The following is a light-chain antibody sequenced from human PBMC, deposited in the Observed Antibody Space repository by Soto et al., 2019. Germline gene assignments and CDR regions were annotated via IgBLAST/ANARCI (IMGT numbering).Light chain of an antibody. Sequence: DIQMTQSPSTLSASVGDRVTITCRASQSISSWLAWYQQKPGKAPKLLIYKASSLESGVPSRFSGSGSGTEFTLTISSLQSDDFATYYCQQYNNYSPYTFGQGTKLEIK. CDR3: QQYNNYSPYT. V-gene: IGKV1-5*03. J-gene: IGKJ2*01. CDR2: KAS. CDR1: QSISSW.